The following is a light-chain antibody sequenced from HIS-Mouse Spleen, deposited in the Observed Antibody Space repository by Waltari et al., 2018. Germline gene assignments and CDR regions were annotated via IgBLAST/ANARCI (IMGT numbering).Light chain of an antibody. CDR2: DVS. J-gene: IGLJ3*02. CDR1: SSDVCGYNY. Sequence: QSALIQPASVSGSPGQSITISCTGTSSDVCGYNYVSWYQQHPGKAPKLMIYDVSNRPSGVSNRFSGSKSGNTASLTISGLQAEDEADYYCSSYTSSSTWVFGGGTKLTVL. V-gene: IGLV2-14*03. CDR3: SSYTSSSTWV.